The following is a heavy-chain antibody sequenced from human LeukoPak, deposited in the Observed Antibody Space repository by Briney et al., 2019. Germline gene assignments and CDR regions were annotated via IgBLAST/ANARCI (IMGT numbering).Heavy chain of an antibody. V-gene: IGHV4-39*07. Sequence: PSETLSLTCTVSGGSISSSSYYWGWIRQPPGKGLEWIGSIYYSGSTYYNPSLKSRVTISVDTSKNQFSLKLSSVTAADTAVYYCARIRLYVWGSLYYFDYWGQGTLVTVSS. CDR2: IYYSGST. CDR1: GGSISSSSYY. J-gene: IGHJ4*02. CDR3: ARIRLYVWGSLYYFDY. D-gene: IGHD3-16*01.